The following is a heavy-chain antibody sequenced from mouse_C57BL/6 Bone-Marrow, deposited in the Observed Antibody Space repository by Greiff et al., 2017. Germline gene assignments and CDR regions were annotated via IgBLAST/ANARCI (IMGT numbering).Heavy chain of an antibody. D-gene: IGHD1-1*01. CDR1: GYTFTSYW. CDR2: IHPNSGST. J-gene: IGHJ3*01. Sequence: QVQLKQPGAELVKPGASVKLSCKASGYTFTSYWMHWVKQRPGQGLEWIGMIHPNSGSTKYNEKFKSKATLTVDKSSSTAYMQLSSLTSEDSAVYYCAIPYYGSSYQMAYWGQGTLVTVSA. V-gene: IGHV1-64*01. CDR3: AIPYYGSSYQMAY.